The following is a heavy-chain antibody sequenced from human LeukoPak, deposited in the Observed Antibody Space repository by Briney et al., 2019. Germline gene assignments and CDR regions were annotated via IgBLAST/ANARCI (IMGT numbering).Heavy chain of an antibody. Sequence: GRSLRLSCAASGFTFSGYGMHWVRQAPDKGLEWVAVIWYDGNNKYYADSVKGRLTISRDNSKNTLYLQMNSLRAEDTAVYYCAKDWGYTTMVSYYFDYWGQGALVTVPS. V-gene: IGHV3-33*06. CDR2: IWYDGNNK. CDR1: GFTFSGYG. CDR3: AKDWGYTTMVSYYFDY. D-gene: IGHD5-18*01. J-gene: IGHJ4*02.